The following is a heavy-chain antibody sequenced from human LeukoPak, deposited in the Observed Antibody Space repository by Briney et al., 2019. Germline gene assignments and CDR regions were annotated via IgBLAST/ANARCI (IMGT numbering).Heavy chain of an antibody. V-gene: IGHV3-21*01. CDR3: ARTYSSSARPPGVDY. J-gene: IGHJ4*02. CDR2: ISSSSSYI. D-gene: IGHD6-6*01. CDR1: GFTFSSYW. Sequence: GGSLRLSCAASGFTFSSYWMSWVRQAPGKGLEWVSSISSSSSYIYYADSVKGRFTISRDNAKNSLYLQMNSLRAEDTAVYYCARTYSSSARPPGVDYWGQGTLVTVSS.